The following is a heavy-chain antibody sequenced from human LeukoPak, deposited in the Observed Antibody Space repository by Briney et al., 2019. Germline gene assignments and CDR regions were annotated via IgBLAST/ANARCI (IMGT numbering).Heavy chain of an antibody. J-gene: IGHJ4*02. D-gene: IGHD3-3*01. Sequence: ASVKVSCKASGYIFTSYGISWVRQAPGQGLEWMGWISAYNGNTNHAQNFQGRVTVTTETSTSTAYMELRSLRSDDTAVYYCARDRGTYYDLWSGYHYWGQGTLVTVSS. CDR1: GYIFTSYG. V-gene: IGHV1-18*01. CDR2: ISAYNGNT. CDR3: ARDRGTYYDLWSGYHY.